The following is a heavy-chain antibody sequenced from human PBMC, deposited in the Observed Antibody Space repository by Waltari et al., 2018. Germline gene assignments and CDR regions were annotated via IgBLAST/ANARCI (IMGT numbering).Heavy chain of an antibody. CDR2: IHQGGTT. CDR1: GGFLSSNW. V-gene: IGHV4-4*02. CDR3: ASHVSESGQRGFDN. D-gene: IGHD3-3*01. J-gene: IGHJ4*02. Sequence: QVHLEESGPGLVETSGTLSLTCTVSGGFLSSNWWSWVRQPPTKGLEWIGEIHQGGTTDYNTSLQSRVTISMNNSRNQFALRLYSVAAADTATYYGASHVSESGQRGFDNWGQGILVTVSS.